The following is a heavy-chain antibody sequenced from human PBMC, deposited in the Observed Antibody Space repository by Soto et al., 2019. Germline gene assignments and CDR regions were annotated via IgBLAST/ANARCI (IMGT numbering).Heavy chain of an antibody. CDR3: ARVDSYGPDY. Sequence: PGGSLRLSCAASGFIFSDYWMHWVRQVPGKGLVWVSAIGGSDGTTYYPDSMKGRCTISRDNSKNTLSLHIDSLRAEDTALYYCARVDSYGPDYWGQGTLVTVSS. CDR1: GFIFSDYW. D-gene: IGHD5-18*01. J-gene: IGHJ4*02. V-gene: IGHV3-23*01. CDR2: IGGSDGTT.